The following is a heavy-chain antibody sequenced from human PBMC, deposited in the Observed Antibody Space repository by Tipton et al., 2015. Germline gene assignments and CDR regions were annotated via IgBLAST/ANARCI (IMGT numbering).Heavy chain of an antibody. V-gene: IGHV1-18*04. D-gene: IGHD4-17*01. J-gene: IGHJ6*02. CDR3: ARPFGEYLGYYYGMDV. CDR2: ISVYNGNT. Sequence: QSGPEVKKPGASVKVSCKASGYIFIGYHIHWVRQAPGQGLEWMGWISVYNGNTKYAEKFQDRVTLTTDTSTNTAYMDLRSLRSDDTAIYYCARPFGEYLGYYYGMDVWGQGTTVTVSS. CDR1: GYIFIGYH.